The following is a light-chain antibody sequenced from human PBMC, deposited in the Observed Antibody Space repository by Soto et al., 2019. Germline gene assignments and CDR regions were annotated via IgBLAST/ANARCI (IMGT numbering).Light chain of an antibody. Sequence: DIRMTQSPSPLSASVGDRVTITCRASASISNYLNWYQQTPGKAPNLLIYAASSLQSGVPSRFSGSGSGTDFTLTISSLQPEDFATYYCQQSYITPWTFGQGTKVEIK. CDR2: AAS. J-gene: IGKJ1*01. CDR3: QQSYITPWT. CDR1: ASISNY. V-gene: IGKV1-39*01.